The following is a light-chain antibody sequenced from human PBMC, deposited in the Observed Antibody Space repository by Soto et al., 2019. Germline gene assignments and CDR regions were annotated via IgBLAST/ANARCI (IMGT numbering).Light chain of an antibody. CDR1: SSNIGSNT. J-gene: IGLJ1*01. CDR2: SNN. Sequence: QLVLTQPPSASGTPGQRVTISCSGSSSNIGSNTVSWYQQVPGTAPKLLIYSNNQRPSGVPDRFSGSKSGTSASLATSGLQSEDEADYYCAAWDDSLNALVLGTGTKLTVL. V-gene: IGLV1-44*01. CDR3: AAWDDSLNALV.